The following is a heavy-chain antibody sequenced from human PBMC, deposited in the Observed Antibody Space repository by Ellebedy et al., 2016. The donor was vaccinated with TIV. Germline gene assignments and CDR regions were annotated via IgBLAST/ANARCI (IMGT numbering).Heavy chain of an antibody. D-gene: IGHD5-18*01. V-gene: IGHV1-3*01. J-gene: IGHJ4*02. CDR3: AKDFNTALFTGFDY. CDR2: INPGNGNP. CDR1: GYPFTAYA. Sequence: AASVKVSCKASGYPFTAYAIHWVRQAPGQRLEWLGWINPGNGNPKYSQTFQDRVIITRDTSASTAYMELSSLTSEDTAVYWCAKDFNTALFTGFDYWGQGTLVTVSS.